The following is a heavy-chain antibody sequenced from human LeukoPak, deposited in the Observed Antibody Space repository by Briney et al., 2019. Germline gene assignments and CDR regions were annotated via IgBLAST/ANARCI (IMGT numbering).Heavy chain of an antibody. D-gene: IGHD4-17*01. Sequence: GRSLRLSCASSGFTFSHYGMHWVRQAPGKGLEWVSYISSSSSTIYYADSVKGRFTISRDNAKNSLYLQMNSLRDEDTAVYYCARDRAVTIDYWGQGTLVTVSS. CDR3: ARDRAVTIDY. V-gene: IGHV3-48*02. CDR1: GFTFSHYG. J-gene: IGHJ4*02. CDR2: ISSSSSTI.